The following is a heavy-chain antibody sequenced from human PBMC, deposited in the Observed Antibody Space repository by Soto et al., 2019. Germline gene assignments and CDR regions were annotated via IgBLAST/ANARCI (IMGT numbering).Heavy chain of an antibody. V-gene: IGHV3-21*01. J-gene: IGHJ4*02. CDR2: ISSSSSYI. D-gene: IGHD5-12*01. Sequence: EVQLVESGGGLVKPGGSLRLSCAASGFTFSSYSMNWVRQAPGKGLEWVSSISSSSSYIYYADSVKGRFTISRDNAKNSLYLKMNSLRAEDTAVYYCARGMNPNSGYFFDYWGQGTLVTVSS. CDR1: GFTFSSYS. CDR3: ARGMNPNSGYFFDY.